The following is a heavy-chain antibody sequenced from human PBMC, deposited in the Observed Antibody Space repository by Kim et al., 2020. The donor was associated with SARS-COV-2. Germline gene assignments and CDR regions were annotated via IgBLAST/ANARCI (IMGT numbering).Heavy chain of an antibody. CDR1: GFSFNSCD. V-gene: IGHV3-33*06. J-gene: IGHJ4*02. CDR2: IWYDGSNE. Sequence: GGSLRLSCVASGFSFNSCDMHWVRQAPGKGLEWVAMIWYDGSNEDYADSVRGRFNISRDNSKNTVSLHMNTLTGEDTAVYYCAKAKRNLPPPGHLTTVTTAKSGFVDYWGQGTLVTVSS. D-gene: IGHD4-17*01. CDR3: AKAKRNLPPPGHLTTVTTAKSGFVDY.